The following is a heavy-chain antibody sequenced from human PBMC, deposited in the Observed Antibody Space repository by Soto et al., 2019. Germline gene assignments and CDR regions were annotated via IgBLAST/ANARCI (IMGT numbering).Heavy chain of an antibody. J-gene: IGHJ4*02. V-gene: IGHV3-30-3*01. CDR2: ISYDGSNK. D-gene: IGHD2-15*01. CDR3: ARVPSSSGRAHFDY. Sequence: QVQLVESGGGVVQPGRSLRLSCAASGFTFSSYAMHWVRQAPGKVLEWVAVISYDGSNKYYADSVKGRFTISRDNSKNTLYLQMTSLRAEDTAVYYCARVPSSSGRAHFDYWGQGTLVTVSS. CDR1: GFTFSSYA.